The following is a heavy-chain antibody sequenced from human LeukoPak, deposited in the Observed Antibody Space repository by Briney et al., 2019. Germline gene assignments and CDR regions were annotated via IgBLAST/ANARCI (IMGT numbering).Heavy chain of an antibody. CDR2: ISSSGSTI. Sequence: GGSLRLSCAASGFTFSDYYMSWIRQALGKGLEWVSYISSSGSTIYYADSVKGRFTISRDNAKNSLYLQMNSLRAEDTAVYYCARDEGYSGPQNWFDPWGQGTLVTVSS. J-gene: IGHJ5*02. CDR1: GFTFSDYY. V-gene: IGHV3-11*01. CDR3: ARDEGYSGPQNWFDP. D-gene: IGHD5-12*01.